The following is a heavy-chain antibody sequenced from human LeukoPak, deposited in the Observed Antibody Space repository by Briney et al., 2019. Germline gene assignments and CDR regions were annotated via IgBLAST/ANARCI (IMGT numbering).Heavy chain of an antibody. CDR2: IYYSGST. V-gene: IGHV4-59*01. CDR1: GGSISSYY. CDR3: ASGYGGYYILDY. D-gene: IGHD5-12*01. Sequence: SETLSLTCTVSGGSISSYYWSWIRQPPGKGLEWIGYIYYSGSTNYNPSLKSRVTISVDTSKNQFSLKLSSVTAADTAVYYCASGYGGYYILDYWGQGTLVTVSS. J-gene: IGHJ4*02.